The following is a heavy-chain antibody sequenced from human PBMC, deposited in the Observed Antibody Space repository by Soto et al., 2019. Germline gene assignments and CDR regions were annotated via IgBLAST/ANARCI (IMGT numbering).Heavy chain of an antibody. Sequence: GGSLRLSCAASGFTFSTYTMYWVRQAPGKGLEWVAFISYDGSNKYYADSVKGRFTISRDNSKNTLYLQMNSLRAEDTAVYYCAKDFAEWWEIVISLGYWGQGTLVTVSS. V-gene: IGHV3-30*04. CDR2: ISYDGSNK. CDR3: AKDFAEWWEIVISLGY. J-gene: IGHJ4*02. CDR1: GFTFSTYT. D-gene: IGHD2-15*01.